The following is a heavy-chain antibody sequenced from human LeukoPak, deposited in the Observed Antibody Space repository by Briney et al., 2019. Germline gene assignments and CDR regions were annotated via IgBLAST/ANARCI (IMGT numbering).Heavy chain of an antibody. CDR2: IYEGGGR. CDR3: ARVDTVSGILV. Sequence: GGSLRLSCAASEFTVSNSYMTWVRQAPGKGLEWVSVIYEGGGRYYGDSVKGRFTISKDNFENTVYLPMNSLRADDTAVYYCARVDTVSGILVWGQGTLVTVSS. J-gene: IGHJ4*02. D-gene: IGHD5-18*01. V-gene: IGHV3-53*01. CDR1: EFTVSNSY.